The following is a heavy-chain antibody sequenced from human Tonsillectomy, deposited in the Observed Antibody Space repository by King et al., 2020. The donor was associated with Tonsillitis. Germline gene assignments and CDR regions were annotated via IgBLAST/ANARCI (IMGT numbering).Heavy chain of an antibody. J-gene: IGHJ3*02. Sequence: VQLVQSGAEVKKPGASVKLSCKTSGYGFSRYPMHWVRQAPGQGLEWIGWINVQKGNSEHAQKFQGRLTMTRDTSASTVYMELINLRSEDTAVYSCVREESDAFDIWGLGTIVTVSS. CDR3: VREESDAFDI. V-gene: IGHV1-3*01. CDR2: INVQKGNS. CDR1: GYGFSRYP.